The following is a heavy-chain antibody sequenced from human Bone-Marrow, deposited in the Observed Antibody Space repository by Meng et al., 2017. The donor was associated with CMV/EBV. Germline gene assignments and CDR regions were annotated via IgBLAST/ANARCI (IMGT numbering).Heavy chain of an antibody. J-gene: IGHJ6*02. D-gene: IGHD2-2*01. CDR2: ISSSSSYI. V-gene: IGHV3-21*01. CDR3: ARSHSKGCSSTSCYYYYYYGMDV. CDR1: GFIFDDYG. Sequence: GGSLRLSCAASGFIFDDYGMTWVRQAPGKGLEWVSSISSSSSYIYYADSVKGRFTISRDNAKNSLYLQMNSLRAEDTAVYYCARSHSKGCSSTSCYYYYYYGMDVWGQGTTVTVSS.